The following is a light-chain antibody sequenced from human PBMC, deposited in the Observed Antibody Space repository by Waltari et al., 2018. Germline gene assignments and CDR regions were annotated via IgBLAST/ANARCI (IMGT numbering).Light chain of an antibody. Sequence: QSALTQPRSVSGSPGPSVTISCTGTTSYVGGYNFVSWYQLHPGKAPKLMIYDVTQRPSGVPDRFSGSKSGNTASLTISGLQADDEADYYCCSYAGDFLVVFGGGTRLTVL. CDR3: CSYAGDFLVV. J-gene: IGLJ2*01. V-gene: IGLV2-11*01. CDR2: DVT. CDR1: TSYVGGYNF.